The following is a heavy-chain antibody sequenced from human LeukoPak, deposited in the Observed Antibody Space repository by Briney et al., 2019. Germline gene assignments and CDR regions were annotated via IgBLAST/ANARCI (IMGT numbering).Heavy chain of an antibody. V-gene: IGHV3-48*01. Sequence: GGSLRLSCVASGFTFSDYGMNWVRQAPGKGLEWVSHISSISSTIKYGDSVKGRFTISRDNAKNSLYLQMNSLRAEDTAVYYCAREWDSWGQGTLVTVSS. CDR2: ISSISSTI. CDR3: AREWDS. J-gene: IGHJ4*02. CDR1: GFTFSDYG.